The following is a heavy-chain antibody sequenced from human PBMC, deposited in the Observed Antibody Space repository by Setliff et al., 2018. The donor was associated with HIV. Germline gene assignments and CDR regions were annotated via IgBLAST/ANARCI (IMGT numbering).Heavy chain of an antibody. D-gene: IGHD3-9*01. Sequence: EASVKVSCKASGYTFTGHYLYWMRQAPGQGLEWMGRINPDSGDTNYAQTSQGRVTLTRDTSITTAFMELSRLSSDDTALYYCARGHYDILTGYFFDLWGRGTLVT. CDR1: GYTFTGHY. CDR3: ARGHYDILTGYFFDL. J-gene: IGHJ2*01. CDR2: INPDSGDT. V-gene: IGHV1-2*06.